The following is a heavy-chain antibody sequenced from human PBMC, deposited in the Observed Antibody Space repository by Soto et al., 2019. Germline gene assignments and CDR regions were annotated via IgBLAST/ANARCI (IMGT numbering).Heavy chain of an antibody. CDR3: ARHFSPIAVVVAANPYYFDY. Sequence: PSETLSLTCTVSGGSISSYYWSWIRQPPGKGLEWIGYIYYSGSSNYNPSLKSRVTISVDTSKNQFSLKLSSVTAADTAVYYCARHFSPIAVVVAANPYYFDYWGQGTLVTVSS. D-gene: IGHD2-15*01. CDR1: GGSISSYY. V-gene: IGHV4-59*01. CDR2: IYYSGSS. J-gene: IGHJ4*02.